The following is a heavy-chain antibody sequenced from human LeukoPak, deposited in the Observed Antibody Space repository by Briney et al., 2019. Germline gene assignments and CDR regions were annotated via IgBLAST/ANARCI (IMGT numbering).Heavy chain of an antibody. J-gene: IGHJ3*02. CDR3: ARTRGNYYVWDAFDI. V-gene: IGHV4-4*07. D-gene: IGHD1-26*01. CDR1: GGSISSYY. Sequence: PSETLSLTCTVSGGSISSYYWSWIRQPAGKGLEWIGRIYSSGSTNYNPSLKSRVTMSVDTSKNQFSLKLSSLTAADTAVYYCARTRGNYYVWDAFDIWGQGTMVTVSS. CDR2: IYSSGST.